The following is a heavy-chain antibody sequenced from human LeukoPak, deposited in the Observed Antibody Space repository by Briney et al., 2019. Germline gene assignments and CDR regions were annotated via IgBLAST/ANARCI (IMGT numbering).Heavy chain of an antibody. CDR2: ISSSSSYI. CDR1: GFTFSSYT. V-gene: IGHV3-21*01. Sequence: GGSLRLSCAASGFTFSSYTMNWVRQAPGKGLEWVSSISSSSSYIYHADSVEGRFTISRDNAKNSLYLQMNSLRAEDTAVYYCARRVIVVGLDYWGQGTLVTVSS. D-gene: IGHD3-22*01. CDR3: ARRVIVVGLDY. J-gene: IGHJ4*02.